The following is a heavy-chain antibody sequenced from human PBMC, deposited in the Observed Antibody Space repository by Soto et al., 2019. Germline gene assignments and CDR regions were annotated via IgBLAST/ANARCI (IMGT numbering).Heavy chain of an antibody. CDR2: INAGNGNT. J-gene: IGHJ6*02. Sequence: GASVKVSCNASGYTFTSYAMHWVRQAPGQRLEWMGWINAGNGNTKYSQKFQGRVTITRDTSASTAYMELSSLRSEDTAVYYCAREDVDTAMVGSLDVWGQGTTVTVSS. CDR3: AREDVDTAMVGSLDV. V-gene: IGHV1-3*01. CDR1: GYTFTSYA. D-gene: IGHD5-18*01.